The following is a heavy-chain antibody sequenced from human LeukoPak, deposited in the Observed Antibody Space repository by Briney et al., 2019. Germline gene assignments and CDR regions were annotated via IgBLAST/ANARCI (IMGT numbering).Heavy chain of an antibody. CDR2: IWYDGNNK. CDR1: GFTFSSYG. CDR3: ARDGEVTPFDY. V-gene: IGHV3-33*01. J-gene: IGHJ4*02. D-gene: IGHD4-23*01. Sequence: GGSLRLSCAASGFTFSSYGMHWVRQAPGKGLEWVAVIWYDGNNKYYADSVKGRFTISRDNSKNTLYLQMNSLRAEDTAVYYCARDGEVTPFDYWGQGTLVTVSS.